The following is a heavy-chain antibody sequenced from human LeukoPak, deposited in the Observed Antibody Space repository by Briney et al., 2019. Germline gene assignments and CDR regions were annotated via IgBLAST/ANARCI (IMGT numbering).Heavy chain of an antibody. D-gene: IGHD1-26*01. Sequence: SVKVSCKASGGTFSSYVISWVRQAPGQGLEWMGGIIPIFGTANYAQKFQGRVTITTDESTSTAYMELSSLRSEDTAVYYGAGPTREGSYDIRAFGTWDKGQMDTVS. CDR1: GGTFSSYV. J-gene: IGHJ3*02. CDR3: AGPTREGSYDIRAFGT. V-gene: IGHV1-69*05. CDR2: IIPIFGTA.